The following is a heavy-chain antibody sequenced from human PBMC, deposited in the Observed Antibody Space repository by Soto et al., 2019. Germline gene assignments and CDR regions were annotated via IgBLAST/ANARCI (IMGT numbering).Heavy chain of an antibody. CDR1: GFTFDDYS. V-gene: IGHV3-20*01. CDR2: TNWNGATT. Sequence: EVPLVVSGGGVVRPGGSMRLSCTASGFTFDDYSMTWVRQIPGKGLEWVSTTNWNGATTAYADSVRGRFTISRDNAKNSLYLQLDTVTAEDTAFYHCARDSDDSTGYYDYWGQGTLVTVSS. D-gene: IGHD4-4*01. J-gene: IGHJ4*02. CDR3: ARDSDDSTGYYDY.